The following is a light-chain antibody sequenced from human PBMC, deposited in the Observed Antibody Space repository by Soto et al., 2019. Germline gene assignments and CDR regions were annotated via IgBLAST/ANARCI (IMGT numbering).Light chain of an antibody. Sequence: DVQITQFAATLSATMGDPVTVTCRASQSVTGWLAWYQQKPGEAPKLLIYDASALPRGVPSRFSGSGSGTKFTLTIASLQPDDFATYYCQQYDTCSGTFGPGTKVDI. CDR3: QQYDTCSGT. CDR2: DAS. J-gene: IGKJ1*01. CDR1: QSVTGW. V-gene: IGKV1-5*01.